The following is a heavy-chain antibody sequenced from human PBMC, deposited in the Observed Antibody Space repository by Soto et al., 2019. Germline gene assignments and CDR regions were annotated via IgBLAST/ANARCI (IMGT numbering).Heavy chain of an antibody. CDR2: IYSGGST. CDR1: GFTVSSNY. Sequence: GESLKISCAASGFTVSSNYMSWVRQAPGKGLEWVSVIYSGGSTYYADSVKGRFTISRDNSKNTLYLQMNSLRAEDTAVYYCARGSDYYDSSGYPYYYGMDVWGQGTTVTVSS. CDR3: ARGSDYYDSSGYPYYYGMDV. V-gene: IGHV3-66*01. J-gene: IGHJ6*02. D-gene: IGHD3-22*01.